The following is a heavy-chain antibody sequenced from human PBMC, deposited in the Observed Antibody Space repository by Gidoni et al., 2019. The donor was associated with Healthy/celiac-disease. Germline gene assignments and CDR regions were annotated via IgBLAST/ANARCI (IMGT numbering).Heavy chain of an antibody. CDR2: IYYSGST. V-gene: IGHV4-30-4*01. J-gene: IGHJ3*02. CDR1: GGSISCGDYY. CDR3: ARGGWEIVVVNALGAFDI. Sequence: QVQLQESGPGLVKPSQTLSLTCTVSGGSISCGDYYWSWIRQPPGKGLEWIGYIYYSGSTYYNPSLKSRVTISVDTSKNQFSLKLSSVTAADTAVYYCARGGWEIVVVNALGAFDIWGQGTMVTVSS. D-gene: IGHD3-22*01.